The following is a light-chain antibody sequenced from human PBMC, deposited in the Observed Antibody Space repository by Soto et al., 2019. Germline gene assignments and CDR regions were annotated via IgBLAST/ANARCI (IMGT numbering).Light chain of an antibody. CDR1: QSVSSN. J-gene: IGKJ5*01. Sequence: EILMTQSPATLSVSPGERATLSCRASQSVSSNLAWYQQKPGQAPRLLIYGASTRATGIPARFSGSGSGTEFTLTISSLQSEDFAVYYCQQRSDWITFGQGTRLEIK. CDR2: GAS. V-gene: IGKV3-15*01. CDR3: QQRSDWIT.